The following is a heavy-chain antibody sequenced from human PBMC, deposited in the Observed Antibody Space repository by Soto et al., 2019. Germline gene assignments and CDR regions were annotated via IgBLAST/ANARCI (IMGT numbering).Heavy chain of an antibody. V-gene: IGHV1-2*02. CDR3: ARDQGWMYYDFWSGYYGMDV. Sequence: GASVKVSCKASGYTFTGYYMHWVRQAPGQGLEWMGWINPNSGGTNYAQKFQGRVTMTRDTSISTAYMELSRLRSDDTAVYYCARDQGWMYYDFWSGYYGMDVWGQGTTVTVS. CDR2: INPNSGGT. CDR1: GYTFTGYY. D-gene: IGHD3-3*01. J-gene: IGHJ6*02.